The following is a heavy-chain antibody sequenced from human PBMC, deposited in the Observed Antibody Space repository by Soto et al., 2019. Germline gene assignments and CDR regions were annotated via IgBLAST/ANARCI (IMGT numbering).Heavy chain of an antibody. D-gene: IGHD6-13*01. J-gene: IGHJ5*02. CDR3: ARGRGEQQVPWFDP. CDR2: INPNSGGT. CDR1: GYTFTGYY. V-gene: IGHV1-2*04. Sequence: ASVKVSCKASGYTFTGYYMHWVRQAPGQGLEWMGWINPNSGGTNYAQKFQGWVTMTRDTSISTAYMELSRLRSDDTAVYYCARGRGEQQVPWFDPWGQGTLVTVSS.